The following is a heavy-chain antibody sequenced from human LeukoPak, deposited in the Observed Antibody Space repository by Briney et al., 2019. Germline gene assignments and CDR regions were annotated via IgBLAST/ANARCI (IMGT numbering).Heavy chain of an antibody. D-gene: IGHD3-10*01. V-gene: IGHV6-1*01. J-gene: IGHJ4*02. Sequence: SQTLSLTCAISGDSVSSNSAAWNWIRQSPLRGLEWLGRTYYRSKWYNDYAVSVKSRITINPDTSKNQFSLQLNSVTPEDTAVYYCARDLGPNRDLPFDYWGQGTLVTVSS. CDR2: TYYRSKWYN. CDR3: ARDLGPNRDLPFDY. CDR1: GDSVSSNSAA.